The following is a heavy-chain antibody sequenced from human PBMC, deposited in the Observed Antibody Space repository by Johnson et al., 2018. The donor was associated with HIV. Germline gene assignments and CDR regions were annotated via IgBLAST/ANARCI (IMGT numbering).Heavy chain of an antibody. CDR1: GFTFSSYG. D-gene: IGHD3-22*01. Sequence: QVQLVESGGVVVQPGGSLRLSCVASGFTFSSYGMHWVRQAPGKGLERVAFIRYDGRNKYYADYAKCQSSIYSDNSKNTLYMQMNSLKAEATAVYYCATSLYYYDSSGLSLDAFDIWGQGTLVTVSS. J-gene: IGHJ3*02. CDR3: ATSLYYYDSSGLSLDAFDI. CDR2: IRYDGRNK. V-gene: IGHV3-30*02.